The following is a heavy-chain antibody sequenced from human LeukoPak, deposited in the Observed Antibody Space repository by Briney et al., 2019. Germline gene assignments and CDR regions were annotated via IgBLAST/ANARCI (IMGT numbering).Heavy chain of an antibody. V-gene: IGHV3-23*01. CDR1: GFTFSNYA. J-gene: IGHJ4*02. D-gene: IGHD3-10*01. CDR2: ISASGGST. Sequence: PGGSLRLSCAASGFTFSNYAMSWVRQAPGKGLEWVSSISASGGSTYYADSVKGRFTISRDNSKNTLSLQMNSLTAEDTAVYYCASPATQLRGVIWPVPDYWGQGTLVTVSS. CDR3: ASPATQLRGVIWPVPDY.